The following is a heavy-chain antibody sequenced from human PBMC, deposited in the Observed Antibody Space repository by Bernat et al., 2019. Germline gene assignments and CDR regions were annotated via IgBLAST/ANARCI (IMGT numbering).Heavy chain of an antibody. CDR2: ISSSSSYI. CDR1: GFTFSSYS. J-gene: IGHJ5*02. CDR3: ARPPLREFLEWSTLPWFDP. Sequence: EVQLVESGGGLVKPGGSLRLSCAASGFTFSSYSMNWVRQAPGKGLELVSSISSSSSYIYYADSVKGRFTISRDNAKNSLYLQMTSLRAEDTAVYYCARPPLREFLEWSTLPWFDPWGQGTLVTVSS. D-gene: IGHD3-3*01. V-gene: IGHV3-21*01.